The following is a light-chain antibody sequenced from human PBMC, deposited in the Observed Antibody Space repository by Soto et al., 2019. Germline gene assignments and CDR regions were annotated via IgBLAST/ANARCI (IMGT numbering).Light chain of an antibody. V-gene: IGLV1-44*01. CDR2: TTN. Sequence: QSVLTQPHSASGTPGQRVTISCSGSSSNIGTSSVHWYQQLPGTAPKLLISTTNXRPXXVPERFSGXKSGTSAXLAISGLXXXXXXDYYCAAWDDSLNGHVFGTGTKVTVL. CDR3: AAWDDSLNGHV. CDR1: SSNIGTSS. J-gene: IGLJ1*01.